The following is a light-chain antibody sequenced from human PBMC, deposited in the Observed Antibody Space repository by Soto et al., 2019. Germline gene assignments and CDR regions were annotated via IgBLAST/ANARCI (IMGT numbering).Light chain of an antibody. J-gene: IGKJ5*01. CDR3: LQANRVPLS. CDR1: QGISTN. CDR2: AAS. Sequence: DIQMTQSPSSVSASVGDRVTITCRASQGISTNLAWYQQKPGKAPNLLIYAASSLQSGVPPRFSGSGSGTDFTLTISSLQPEDFAIYYCLQANRVPLSFGQGTRLEIK. V-gene: IGKV1-12*01.